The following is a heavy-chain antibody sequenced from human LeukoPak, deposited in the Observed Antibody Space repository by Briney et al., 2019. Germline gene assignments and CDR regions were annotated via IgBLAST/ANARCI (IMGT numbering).Heavy chain of an antibody. J-gene: IGHJ6*03. CDR2: ISYDGSNK. V-gene: IGHV3-30*18. CDR3: AKAYRSRYLNDYYYMDV. Sequence: PGGSLRLSCAASGFTFSTYGMHWVRQAPGKGLEWVAFISYDGSNKYYRDSVKGRFTISRDNSKNTLYLQMNSLRAEDTAVYYCAKAYRSRYLNDYYYMDVWGKGTTVTVSS. CDR1: GFTFSTYG. D-gene: IGHD3-22*01.